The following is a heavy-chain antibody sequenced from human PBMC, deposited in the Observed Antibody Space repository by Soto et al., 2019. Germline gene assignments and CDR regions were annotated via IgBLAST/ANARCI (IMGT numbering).Heavy chain of an antibody. CDR1: GGSISSYY. Sequence: PWGTLCLTGTGSGGSISSYYWSWIRQPPGKGLEWIGYIYYSGSTNYNPSLKSRVTISVDTSKNQFSLKLSSVTAADTAVYYCARGISYSSSPEGWFDPWGQGTLVTVSS. V-gene: IGHV4-59*01. D-gene: IGHD6-19*01. CDR2: IYYSGST. J-gene: IGHJ5*02. CDR3: ARGISYSSSPEGWFDP.